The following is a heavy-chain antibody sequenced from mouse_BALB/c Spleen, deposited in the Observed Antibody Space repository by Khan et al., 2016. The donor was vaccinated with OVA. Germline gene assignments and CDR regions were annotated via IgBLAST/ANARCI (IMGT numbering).Heavy chain of an antibody. CDR2: ISSGSSTI. CDR1: GFTFRNFG. Sequence: EVQLVESGGGLVQPGGSRKLSCAASGFTFRNFGMHWVRQAPEKGLEWVAYISSGSSTIYYADTVKGRFTVSRENPHNTLFLHMTSLRSEDTALYYCTRDYYVYFDYWGQGTTLTVSS. J-gene: IGHJ2*01. V-gene: IGHV5-17*02. CDR3: TRDYYVYFDY. D-gene: IGHD1-1*01.